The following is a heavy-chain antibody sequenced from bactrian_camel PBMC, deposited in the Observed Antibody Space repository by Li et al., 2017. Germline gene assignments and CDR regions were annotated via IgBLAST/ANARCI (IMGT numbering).Heavy chain of an antibody. D-gene: IGHD2*01. CDR1: PDTSKRYTTYC. Sequence: HVQLVESGGGSVQAGGSLRLSCKASPDTSKRYTTYCMAWFRQSPGKEREGVAAIDSNDKITYADFAKGRFTISNDNAKNTLSLEMNALKSEDTGMYYCAAGSGVILPLDSNEYNHWGQGTQVTVS. J-gene: IGHJ4*01. V-gene: IGHV3S6*01. CDR3: AAGSGVILPLDSNEYNH. CDR2: IDSNDKI.